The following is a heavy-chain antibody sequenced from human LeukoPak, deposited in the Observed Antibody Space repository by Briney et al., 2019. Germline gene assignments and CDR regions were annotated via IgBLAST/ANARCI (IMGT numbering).Heavy chain of an antibody. V-gene: IGHV4-34*01. Sequence: PSETLSLTCAVYGGSFGYYYWTWIRPPPGMGLEWIGEINHSGSTNYKPSLKSRVTISVDTSKNQFSLKLSSLTAADTAVYYCARGRVQENLFSRFNYFDPWGQGTPVTVSS. CDR2: INHSGST. CDR1: GGSFGYYY. D-gene: IGHD1-1*01. CDR3: ARGRVQENLFSRFNYFDP. J-gene: IGHJ5*02.